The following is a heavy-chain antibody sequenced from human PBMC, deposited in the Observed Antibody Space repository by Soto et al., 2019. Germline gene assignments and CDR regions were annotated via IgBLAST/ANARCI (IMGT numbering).Heavy chain of an antibody. J-gene: IGHJ4*02. D-gene: IGHD2-2*01. V-gene: IGHV3-23*01. Sequence: EVQLLESGGGLVQPGGSLRLSCAASGFTFTTYAMSWVRQAPGKGLEWVSAGTGSGDSTYYEDSVKGRFTISRDNFKNTLYLEMNSLRAEDTAVYYCARDQRYYCATTSCYVFDSWGQGALVTVSS. CDR1: GFTFTTYA. CDR2: GTGSGDST. CDR3: ARDQRYYCATTSCYVFDS.